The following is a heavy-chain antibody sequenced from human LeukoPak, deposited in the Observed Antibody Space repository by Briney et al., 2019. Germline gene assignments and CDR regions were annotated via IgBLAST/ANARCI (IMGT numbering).Heavy chain of an antibody. Sequence: PGGSLRLSCAASGFTFSSYAMHWVRQAPGKGLEWVAIISSDGTVKYYADSVKGRFTISSDNSKTTLSLQMNSLRAEDPAVYYCARDLPGYGAFHIWAQGTMVTVSS. J-gene: IGHJ3*02. V-gene: IGHV3-30-3*01. CDR2: ISSDGTVK. D-gene: IGHD5-18*01. CDR1: GFTFSSYA. CDR3: ARDLPGYGAFHI.